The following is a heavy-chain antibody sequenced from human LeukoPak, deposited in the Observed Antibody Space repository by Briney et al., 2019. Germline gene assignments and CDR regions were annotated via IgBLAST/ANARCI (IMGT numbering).Heavy chain of an antibody. V-gene: IGHV3-74*01. D-gene: IGHD3-22*01. Sequence: GGSLRLSCVASGYDFSGYTFTWVRQAPGKGLVWVSRINSDGINTSYADSVKGRFTISRDNAKNTLNLQMNSLRAEDTAVYYCARDLGQYYDTSDNWFDPWGQGTLVTVSS. J-gene: IGHJ5*02. CDR2: INSDGINT. CDR3: ARDLGQYYDTSDNWFDP. CDR1: GYDFSGYT.